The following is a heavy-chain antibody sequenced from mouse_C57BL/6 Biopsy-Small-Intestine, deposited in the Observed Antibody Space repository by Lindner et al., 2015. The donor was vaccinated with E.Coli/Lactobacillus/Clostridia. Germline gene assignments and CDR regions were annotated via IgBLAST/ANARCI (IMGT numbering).Heavy chain of an antibody. J-gene: IGHJ1*03. Sequence: VQLQESGPELVKPGASVKISCKASGNSFTGYYMDWVKQSPEKSLEWIGEINPTHGGTTYNQKFRARATMTVDESSNTAYLQFSSQTSEDTAVYYCAGGRSYWYFDVWGTGTTVTVSS. CDR1: GNSFTGYY. D-gene: IGHD2-12*01. V-gene: IGHV1-42*01. CDR3: AGGRSYWYFDV. CDR2: INPTHGGT.